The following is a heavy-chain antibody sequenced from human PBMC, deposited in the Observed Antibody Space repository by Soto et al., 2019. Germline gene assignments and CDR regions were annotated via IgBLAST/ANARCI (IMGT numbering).Heavy chain of an antibody. Sequence: PGESLKISSKGSGYSFTSYLISWALQMPGKGLEWMGRIDPSDSYTNYSPSFQGHVTISADKSISTAYLQWSSLKASDTAMYYCARTSMQSRGYSYGHGGMDVWGQGTTVTVSS. J-gene: IGHJ6*02. CDR2: IDPSDSYT. D-gene: IGHD5-18*01. V-gene: IGHV5-10-1*01. CDR1: GYSFTSYL. CDR3: ARTSMQSRGYSYGHGGMDV.